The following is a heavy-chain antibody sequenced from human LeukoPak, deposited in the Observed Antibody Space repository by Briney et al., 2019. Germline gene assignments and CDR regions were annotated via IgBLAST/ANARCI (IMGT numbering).Heavy chain of an antibody. J-gene: IGHJ3*02. V-gene: IGHV4-30-2*01. CDR2: IYHSGST. D-gene: IGHD4-17*01. CDR3: ARASEYGAFDI. Sequence: SQTLSLTCAVSGGSISSGGYSWSWIRQPPGKGLEWIGYIYHSGSTYYNPSLKSRVTISVDRSKNQFSLKQSSVTAADTAVYYCARASEYGAFDIWGQGTMVTVSS. CDR1: GGSISSGGYS.